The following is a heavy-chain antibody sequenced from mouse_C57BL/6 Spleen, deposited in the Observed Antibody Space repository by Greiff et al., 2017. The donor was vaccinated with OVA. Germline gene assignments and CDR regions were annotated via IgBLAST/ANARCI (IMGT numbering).Heavy chain of an antibody. Sequence: EVQRVESGPELVKPGASVKIPCKASGYTFTDYNMDWVKQSHGKSLEWIGDINPNNGGTIYNQKFKGKATLTVDKSSSTAYMELRSLTSEDTAVYYCARSGRAMDYWGQGTSVTVSS. V-gene: IGHV1-18*01. CDR1: GYTFTDYN. D-gene: IGHD4-1*01. CDR3: ARSGRAMDY. J-gene: IGHJ4*01. CDR2: INPNNGGT.